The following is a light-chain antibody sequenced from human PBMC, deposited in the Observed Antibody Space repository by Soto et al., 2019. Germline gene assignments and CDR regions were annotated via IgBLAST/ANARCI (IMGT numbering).Light chain of an antibody. CDR3: QQYNNWPRAT. J-gene: IGKJ4*01. V-gene: IGKV3-15*01. CDR2: RTS. Sequence: EIVITQSPATLSVSPGERATLSCRDSQSISSNLAWYQQKPGQAPRLLMFRTSSRATGFPARFSGSGSGTEFNLTISSLQSEDFGVYYCQQYNNWPRATFGGGTKVDIK. CDR1: QSISSN.